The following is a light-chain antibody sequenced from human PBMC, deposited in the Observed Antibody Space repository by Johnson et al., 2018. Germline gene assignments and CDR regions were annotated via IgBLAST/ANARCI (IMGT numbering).Light chain of an antibody. Sequence: QSVLTQPPSVSAAPGQKVTISCSGSSSNIVNNYVSWYQQLPGTAPKLLIYENNKRPSGIPDRFSGSNSGTSATLGITGLQTGDEADYYCGTWDSSLSAGEVFGTRTKVTVL. J-gene: IGLJ1*01. CDR3: GTWDSSLSAGEV. V-gene: IGLV1-51*02. CDR1: SSNIVNNY. CDR2: ENN.